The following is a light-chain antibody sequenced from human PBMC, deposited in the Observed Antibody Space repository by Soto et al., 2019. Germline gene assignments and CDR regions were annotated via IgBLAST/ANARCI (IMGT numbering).Light chain of an antibody. Sequence: QSALTQPASVSESPGQSVTISCAGTNTDLDGYNYVSWYQHHPGKAPKMLIYGGSGRPSGVSHRFSGSKSGNTASLTISGLQAEDEAYYYCSSYTSSTTQVVFGGGTKLTVL. CDR3: SSYTSSTTQVV. CDR2: GGS. V-gene: IGLV2-14*03. J-gene: IGLJ2*01. CDR1: NTDLDGYNY.